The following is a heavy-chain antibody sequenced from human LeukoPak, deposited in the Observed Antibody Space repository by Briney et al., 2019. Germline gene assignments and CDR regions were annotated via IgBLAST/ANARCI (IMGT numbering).Heavy chain of an antibody. CDR2: TYYRSKWYN. D-gene: IGHD5-18*01. J-gene: IGHJ4*02. CDR3: ARSSGRGYSYGYVKGGYFDY. V-gene: IGHV6-1*01. CDR1: GDSVSSNSAA. Sequence: SQTLSLTCAISGDSVSSNSAAWNWIRQSPSRGLEWLGRTYYRSKWYNDYAVSVKSRITINPDTSKNQFSLQLNSVTPEDTAVYYCARSSGRGYSYGYVKGGYFDYWGQGTLVTVSS.